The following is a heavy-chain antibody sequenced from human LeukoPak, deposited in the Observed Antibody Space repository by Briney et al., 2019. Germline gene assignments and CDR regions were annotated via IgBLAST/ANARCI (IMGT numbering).Heavy chain of an antibody. CDR2: ISAFNGNS. D-gene: IGHD5-18*01. Sequence: ASVKVSCKASGYTFIDYYIHWVRQAPGQGLEWMGWISAFNGNSKYAQKVQGRVTMTTDTSTSTAYMELSSLRFDDTAVYYCARGPLGYSSSSSFNYYYFMDVWGKGTTVTVSS. CDR3: ARGPLGYSSSSSFNYYYFMDV. CDR1: GYTFIDYY. J-gene: IGHJ6*04. V-gene: IGHV1-18*04.